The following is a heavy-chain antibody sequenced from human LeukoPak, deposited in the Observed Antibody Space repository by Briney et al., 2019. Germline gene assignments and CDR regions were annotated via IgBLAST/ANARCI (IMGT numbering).Heavy chain of an antibody. Sequence: GGSLRLSCAASGFTFSSYSMNWVRQAPGKGLEWVSSISSSSSYIYYADSVKGRFTISRDNAKNSLYLQMNSLRAEDTAVYYCARRMGSSSWYLRAWGQGTLVTVSS. J-gene: IGHJ5*02. CDR2: ISSSSSYI. D-gene: IGHD6-13*01. CDR3: ARRMGSSSWYLRA. CDR1: GFTFSSYS. V-gene: IGHV3-21*01.